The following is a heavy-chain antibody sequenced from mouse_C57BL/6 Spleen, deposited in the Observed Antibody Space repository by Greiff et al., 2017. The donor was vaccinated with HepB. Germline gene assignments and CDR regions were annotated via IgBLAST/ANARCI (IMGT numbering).Heavy chain of an antibody. Sequence: EVKLMESEGGLVQPGSSMKLSCTSSGFTFSDYYMAWVRQVPEKGLEWVANINYDGSSTYYLDSLKSRFIISRDNAKNILYLQMSSLKSEDTATYYCEREGYGSSYFDYWGQGTTLTVSS. J-gene: IGHJ2*01. D-gene: IGHD1-1*01. V-gene: IGHV5-16*01. CDR1: GFTFSDYY. CDR2: INYDGSST. CDR3: EREGYGSSYFDY.